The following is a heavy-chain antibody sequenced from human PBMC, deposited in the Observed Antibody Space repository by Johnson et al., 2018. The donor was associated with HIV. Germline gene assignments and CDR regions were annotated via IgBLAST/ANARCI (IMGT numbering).Heavy chain of an antibody. V-gene: IGHV3-30*02. J-gene: IGHJ3*01. D-gene: IGHD6-13*01. CDR3: AKDEAQTLASAGRDAFDF. CDR2: IRYDGDNK. Sequence: QVQLVESGGGVVQPGGSLRLSCAAFGFTFSYYGMHWVRQAPGKGLEWVAFIRYDGDNKYYGDYVKGRFTISRDNSKDTLYLQMNGLRPEDTAVYYCAKDEAQTLASAGRDAFDFWGQGTAVTV. CDR1: GFTFSYYG.